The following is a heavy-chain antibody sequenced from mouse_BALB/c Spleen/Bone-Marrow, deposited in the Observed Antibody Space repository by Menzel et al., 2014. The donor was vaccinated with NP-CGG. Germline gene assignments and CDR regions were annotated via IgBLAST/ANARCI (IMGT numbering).Heavy chain of an antibody. V-gene: IGHV7-3*02. J-gene: IGHJ2*01. D-gene: IGHD1-1*01. CDR1: GFTFTDYY. CDR2: IRNKANGYTT. CDR3: ARDMGLLRFDY. Sequence: EVKVVESGGGLVQPGGSLRLSCATSGFTFTDYYMSWVRQPPGKALEWLGFIRNKANGYTTENSASVKGRFTISRDNSQSILYLQMNTLRAGDSATYYCARDMGLLRFDYWGRGTTLTVSS.